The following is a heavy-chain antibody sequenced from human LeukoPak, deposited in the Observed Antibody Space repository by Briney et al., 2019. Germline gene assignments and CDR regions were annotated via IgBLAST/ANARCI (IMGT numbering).Heavy chain of an antibody. CDR2: IYYSGAT. CDR1: GGSITSGGHF. CDR3: AGGPMVRELRYYYYGMDV. Sequence: KPSETLSLTCTVSGGSITSGGHFWSWIRQHPGKGLEWIGFIYYSGATYYNSSLKSRVTISADTSKNQLSLKLSSVTAADTAVYYCAGGPMVRELRYYYYGMDVWGQGTTVTVSS. D-gene: IGHD3-10*01. J-gene: IGHJ6*02. V-gene: IGHV4-31*03.